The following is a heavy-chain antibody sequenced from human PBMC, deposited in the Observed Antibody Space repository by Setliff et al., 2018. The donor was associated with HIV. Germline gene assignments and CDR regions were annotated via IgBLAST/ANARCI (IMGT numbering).Heavy chain of an antibody. Sequence: ASVKVSCKASGYTFTAFGMNWLRQAPGRGPEWMGWISTYNGNTNYAQKFQGRVTMTTDTSTSTVYMELRSLRSDDTAVYYCAKDPSVTVTTIWGQGTMVTVSS. J-gene: IGHJ3*02. D-gene: IGHD4-17*01. V-gene: IGHV1-18*01. CDR3: AKDPSVTVTTI. CDR1: GYTFTAFG. CDR2: ISTYNGNT.